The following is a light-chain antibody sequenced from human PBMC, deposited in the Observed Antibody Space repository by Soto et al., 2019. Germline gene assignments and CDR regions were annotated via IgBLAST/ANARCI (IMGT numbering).Light chain of an antibody. CDR3: ASWDDSLNGVV. J-gene: IGLJ3*02. CDR2: SNN. V-gene: IGLV1-44*01. Sequence: QSALTQSPSASGAPGQRVTISCSGSVANIGSNTVNWYQQLPGTAPKILMFSNNQRPSGVPDRFSGSKSGTSASLAISGLQSEDEAEYYCASWDDSLNGVVFGGGTKLTVL. CDR1: VANIGSNT.